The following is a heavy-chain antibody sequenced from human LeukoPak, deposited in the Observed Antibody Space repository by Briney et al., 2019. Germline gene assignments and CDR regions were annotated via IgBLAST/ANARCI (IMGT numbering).Heavy chain of an antibody. Sequence: PGGSLRLSCAASGFTFSSYAMHWVRQAPGKGLECVSAISSNGGSTYYANSVKGRFTISRDNSKNALYLQMGSLRAEDMAVYYCARVSYYYDSSGYLDAFDIWGQGTMVTVSS. V-gene: IGHV3-64*01. J-gene: IGHJ3*02. CDR2: ISSNGGST. D-gene: IGHD3-22*01. CDR3: ARVSYYYDSSGYLDAFDI. CDR1: GFTFSSYA.